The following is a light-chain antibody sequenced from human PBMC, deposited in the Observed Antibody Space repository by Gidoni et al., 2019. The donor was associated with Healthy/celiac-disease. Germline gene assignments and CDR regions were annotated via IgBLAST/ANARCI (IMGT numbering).Light chain of an antibody. Sequence: DIQMTQSPSSLSASVGDRVTIPCHASQDISNYLNWDQQNPGKAPKLLIYDASNLETGVPSRFSGSGSGTEFTFTISSLQPKDIATYYCQQYDKLPYTFGQXTKLEIK. J-gene: IGKJ2*01. CDR3: QQYDKLPYT. CDR2: DAS. CDR1: QDISNY. V-gene: IGKV1-33*01.